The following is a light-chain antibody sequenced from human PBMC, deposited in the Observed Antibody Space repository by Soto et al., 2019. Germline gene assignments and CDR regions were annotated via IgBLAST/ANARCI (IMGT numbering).Light chain of an antibody. V-gene: IGKV1-6*01. Sequence: AGEMPRSPSSLSKSVGYSVTIACRASQGIRNDLGWYQQKPGKAPKLLIYAASNLQSGVPSRFSGSGSGALFTLTISSLQPDDFATYYCQQYNSYSPLTFGGGTKVDI. CDR1: QGIRND. CDR3: QQYNSYSPLT. J-gene: IGKJ4*01. CDR2: AAS.